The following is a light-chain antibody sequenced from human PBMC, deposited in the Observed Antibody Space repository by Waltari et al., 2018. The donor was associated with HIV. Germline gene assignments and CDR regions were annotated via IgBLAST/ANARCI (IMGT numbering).Light chain of an antibody. Sequence: QSALTQPRSVSGSPGQSVTISCTGTSSEVGGYNYVSWYQQHPGQAPTLMIYDVTQRPSVVPDRFAGSKSGNTASLTISGLQAEDEADYYCCSYAGSYTYVFGTGTKVTVL. CDR3: CSYAGSYTYV. J-gene: IGLJ1*01. V-gene: IGLV2-11*01. CDR1: SSEVGGYNY. CDR2: DVT.